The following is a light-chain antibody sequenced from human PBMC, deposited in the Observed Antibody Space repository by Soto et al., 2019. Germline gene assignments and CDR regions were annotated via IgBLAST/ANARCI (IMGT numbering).Light chain of an antibody. Sequence: QSALTQPRSVSESPGQSVTMSCTGTSSDVGKSNYVSWYQQHPGKAPKVMIYDVSNRPSGVSNRFSGSKSGNTASLTISGLQAEDEADYYCISYATSSTPVAFGGGTKLTVL. CDR1: SSDVGKSNY. CDR3: ISYATSSTPVA. V-gene: IGLV2-14*01. J-gene: IGLJ2*01. CDR2: DVS.